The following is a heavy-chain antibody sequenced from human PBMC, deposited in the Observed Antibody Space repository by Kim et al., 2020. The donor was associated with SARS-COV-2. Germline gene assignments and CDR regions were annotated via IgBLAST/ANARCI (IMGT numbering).Heavy chain of an antibody. J-gene: IGHJ3*02. Sequence: YYSTSLKTRLTISKDTSKNQVVLTMTNMDPVDTATYYCARTKLGRGAFDIWGQGTMVTVSS. D-gene: IGHD7-27*01. V-gene: IGHV2-70*01. CDR3: ARTKLGRGAFDI.